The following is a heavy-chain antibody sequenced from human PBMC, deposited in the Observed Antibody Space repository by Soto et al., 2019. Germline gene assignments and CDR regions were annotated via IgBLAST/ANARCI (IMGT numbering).Heavy chain of an antibody. CDR1: GFTFSSYV. J-gene: IGHJ6*03. CDR2: ISGSGGST. D-gene: IGHD6-6*01. Sequence: WGSLRLSCAASGFTFSSYVMNWVRQAPGKGLEWVSTISGSGGSTYYADSVKGRFTTSRDNSKKTLYLQMNSLRAEDTAVYYCANAYSSSSGYYYYYMDVWGKGTTVTVSS. V-gene: IGHV3-23*01. CDR3: ANAYSSSSGYYYYYMDV.